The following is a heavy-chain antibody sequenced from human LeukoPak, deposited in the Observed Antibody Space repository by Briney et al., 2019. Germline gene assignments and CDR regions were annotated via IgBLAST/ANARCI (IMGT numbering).Heavy chain of an antibody. Sequence: SETLSLTCTVSGGSISSYYWSWIRQPPGKGLEWIGYIYYSGSTNYNPSLKSRVTISVDTSKNQFSLKLSSVTAADTAVYYCAGENGYNRLYYFDYWGQGTLVTVSS. D-gene: IGHD5-24*01. CDR2: IYYSGST. CDR3: AGENGYNRLYYFDY. J-gene: IGHJ4*02. V-gene: IGHV4-59*01. CDR1: GGSISSYY.